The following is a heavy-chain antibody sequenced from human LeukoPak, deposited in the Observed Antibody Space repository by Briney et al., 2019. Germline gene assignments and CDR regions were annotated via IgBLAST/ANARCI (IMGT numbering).Heavy chain of an antibody. CDR2: ISSNGGST. CDR1: GFTFSSYG. Sequence: PGGSLRLSCAASGFTFSSYGMHWVRQAPGKGLEYVSAISSNGGSTYYANSVKGRFTISRDNSKNTLYLQMGSLRAEDMAVYYCARASRYSSSWYSDYFDYWGQGTLVTVSS. V-gene: IGHV3-64*01. J-gene: IGHJ4*02. CDR3: ARASRYSSSWYSDYFDY. D-gene: IGHD6-13*01.